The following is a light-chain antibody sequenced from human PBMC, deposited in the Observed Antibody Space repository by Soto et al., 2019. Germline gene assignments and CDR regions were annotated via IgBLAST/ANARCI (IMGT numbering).Light chain of an antibody. CDR2: DAS. CDR3: QQYGNLLLT. J-gene: IGKJ4*01. CDR1: QDINNY. Sequence: DLQMTQSPSSLSASVGDRVTITCQASQDINNYLNWYQQKSGKAPKLLIYDASNLETGVPSRFGGSGSGTHFTFTISSLQPEDIATYYCQQYGNLLLTFGGGTKVEIK. V-gene: IGKV1-33*01.